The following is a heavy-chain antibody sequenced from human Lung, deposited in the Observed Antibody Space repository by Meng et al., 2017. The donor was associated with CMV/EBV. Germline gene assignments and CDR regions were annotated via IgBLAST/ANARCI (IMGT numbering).Heavy chain of an antibody. CDR1: GGSFSSSNW. V-gene: IGHV4-4*02. Sequence: VSLQVSGPGLLKPSGALSLTCAVCGGSFSSSNWWSWVRQPPGKGLEWIGEIYHSGSTNYNPSLKSRVTISVDKSKNQFSLKLSSVTAADTAVYYCASFPPPGKQWLVTDYWGQGTLVTVSS. D-gene: IGHD6-19*01. J-gene: IGHJ4*02. CDR2: IYHSGST. CDR3: ASFPPPGKQWLVTDY.